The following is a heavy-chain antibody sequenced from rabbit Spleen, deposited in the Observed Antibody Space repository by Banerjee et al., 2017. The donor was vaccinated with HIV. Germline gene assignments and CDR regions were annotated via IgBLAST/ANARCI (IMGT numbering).Heavy chain of an antibody. CDR2: IDVGSSGFT. CDR1: GVSFSANSY. Sequence: QSLEESGGDLVKPGASLTLSCTASGVSFSANSYMCWVRQAPGKGLEWIACIDVGSSGFTYFASWAKGRFTISKTSSTTVTLQMTSLTAADTATYFCARDGAGGSYFALWGPGTLVTVS. CDR3: ARDGAGGSYFAL. J-gene: IGHJ4*01. D-gene: IGHD8-1*01. V-gene: IGHV1S40*01.